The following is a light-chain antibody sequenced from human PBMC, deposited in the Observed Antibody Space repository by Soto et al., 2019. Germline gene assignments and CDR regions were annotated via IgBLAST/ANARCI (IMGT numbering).Light chain of an antibody. V-gene: IGKV3-20*01. CDR1: RSVSSSY. CDR3: QQYGSSLYS. J-gene: IGKJ2*03. CDR2: ETS. Sequence: EIVLTQSPGTLSLSPGERATLSCRASRSVSSSYLAWYQQKPGQAPRLLIFETSSRATGIPDRFSGSGSGADFTLTISRLEPEDFAVYYCQQYGSSLYSFGQGTKLEI.